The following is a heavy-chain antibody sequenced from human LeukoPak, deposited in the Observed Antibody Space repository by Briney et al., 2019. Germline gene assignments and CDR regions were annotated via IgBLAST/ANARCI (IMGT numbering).Heavy chain of an antibody. CDR3: ARDLIVPDAMTGSGSYSTDY. CDR1: GDSIRNYY. Sequence: SETLSLTCSVSGDSIRNYYWNWIRQPPGKGLEWIGYIHYSGSTNNNPSLKSRVTISVDTSKNQFSLKLSSVTAADTAVYYCARDLIVPDAMTGSGSYSTDYWGQGTLATVSS. V-gene: IGHV4-59*12. D-gene: IGHD3-10*01. J-gene: IGHJ4*02. CDR2: IHYSGST.